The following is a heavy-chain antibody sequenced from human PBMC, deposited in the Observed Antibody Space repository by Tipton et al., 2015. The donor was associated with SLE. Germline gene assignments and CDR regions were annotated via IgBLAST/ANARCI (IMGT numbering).Heavy chain of an antibody. CDR1: GFTFSSYG. V-gene: IGHV3-30*18. Sequence: SLRLSCAASGFTFSSYGMHWVRQAPGKGLEWVAVIWYDGSNKYYADSVKGRFTISRDNSKNTLYLQMNSPRAEDTAVYYCAKSAGYCGGDCPLDFDYWGQGTLVTVSS. CDR3: AKSAGYCGGDCPLDFDY. CDR2: IWYDGSNK. J-gene: IGHJ4*02. D-gene: IGHD2-21*01.